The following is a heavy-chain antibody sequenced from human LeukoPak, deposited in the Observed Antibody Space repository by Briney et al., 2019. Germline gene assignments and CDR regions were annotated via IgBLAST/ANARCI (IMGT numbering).Heavy chain of an antibody. CDR3: AKRKYYYDSSGYHLEAFDI. CDR1: GFTFSSYA. J-gene: IGHJ3*02. V-gene: IGHV3-23*01. Sequence: GGSLRLSCAASGFTFSSYAMSWVRQAPGKGLEWVSAIIGSGGSTYYADSVKGRFTISRENSKNTLYLQMNSLRAEDTAVYYCAKRKYYYDSSGYHLEAFDIWGQGTMVTVSS. D-gene: IGHD3-22*01. CDR2: IIGSGGST.